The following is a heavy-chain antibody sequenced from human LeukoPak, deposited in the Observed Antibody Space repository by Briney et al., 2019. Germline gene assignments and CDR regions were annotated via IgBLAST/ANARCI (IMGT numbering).Heavy chain of an antibody. J-gene: IGHJ5*02. Sequence: PGRSLRLSCAASGFTFSSYGMHWVRQAPGKGLEWVAVISYDGSNKYYADSVKGRFTISGDNSKNTLYLQMNSLRAEDTAVYYCAKDLERYCSGGSCYHDNWFDPWGQGTLVTVSS. CDR1: GFTFSSYG. V-gene: IGHV3-30*18. CDR2: ISYDGSNK. CDR3: AKDLERYCSGGSCYHDNWFDP. D-gene: IGHD2-15*01.